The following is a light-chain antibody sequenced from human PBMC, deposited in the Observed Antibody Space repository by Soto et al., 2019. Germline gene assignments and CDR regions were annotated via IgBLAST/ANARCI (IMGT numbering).Light chain of an antibody. CDR1: QSISSY. CDR3: QQIYNTPLA. CDR2: AAS. V-gene: IGKV1-39*01. Sequence: DTQMTQSPLFLSASVGDRVTITCRASQSISSYVNWYQHKPGKAPKLLIYAASRLQSGVPSRFSGSGSGTDFTLTISSLQPEEFATYYCQQIYNTPLAFGQGTRLEIK. J-gene: IGKJ5*01.